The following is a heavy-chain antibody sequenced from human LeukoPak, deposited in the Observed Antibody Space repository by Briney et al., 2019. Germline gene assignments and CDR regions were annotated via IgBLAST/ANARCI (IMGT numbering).Heavy chain of an antibody. Sequence: AIVKVSCKVSGYTLTELSMQWVRQIPGKGLEWMGGFDPEDGGTLYAQKFQGRVTMTEDSSTDTASMELSSLRSEDTAVYYCASLTNPLYDLLTGDRHFDYWGQGTLVTVSS. J-gene: IGHJ4*02. CDR3: ASLTNPLYDLLTGDRHFDY. V-gene: IGHV1-24*01. CDR2: FDPEDGGT. CDR1: GYTLTELS. D-gene: IGHD3-9*01.